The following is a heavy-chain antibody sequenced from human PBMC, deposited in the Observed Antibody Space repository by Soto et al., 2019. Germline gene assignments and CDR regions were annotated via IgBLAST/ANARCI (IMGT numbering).Heavy chain of an antibody. V-gene: IGHV4-39*01. Sequence: QLQLQESGPGLLKPSETLSLTCAVSGGSISSGRYYWGWIRQPPGKGLEWIGSTYYSGTTYYNPSLTSRVTISVDTTGNQFSLRLSSVTAADTAVYYCALFCSGGSCYRTAFWYFDLWGRGTLVTVSS. D-gene: IGHD2-15*01. J-gene: IGHJ2*01. CDR1: GGSISSGRYY. CDR3: ALFCSGGSCYRTAFWYFDL. CDR2: TYYSGTT.